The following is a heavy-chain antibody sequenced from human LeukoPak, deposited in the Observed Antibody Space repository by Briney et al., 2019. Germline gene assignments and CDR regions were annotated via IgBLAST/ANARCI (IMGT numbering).Heavy chain of an antibody. CDR1: GYTFTGYY. V-gene: IGHV1-2*02. J-gene: IGHJ4*02. Sequence: GASVKVSCKASGYTFTGYYMHWVRQAPGQGLEGMGWINPNSGGTNYAQKFQGRVTMTRDTSISTAYMELSRLRSDDTAVYYCARVPYYDILTGYYPYWGQGTLVTVSS. CDR3: ARVPYYDILTGYYPY. CDR2: INPNSGGT. D-gene: IGHD3-9*01.